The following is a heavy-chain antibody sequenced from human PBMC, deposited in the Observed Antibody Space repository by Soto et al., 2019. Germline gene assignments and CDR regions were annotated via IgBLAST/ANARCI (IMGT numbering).Heavy chain of an antibody. CDR2: ISYDGSNK. J-gene: IGHJ4*02. Sequence: QVQLVESGGGVVQPGRSLRLSCAASGFTFSSYAMHWVRQAPGKGLEWVAVISYDGSNKYYADSVKVRFTISRDNSKNTLYLQMNSLRAEDTAVYYCARGVYGGVVNYFDYWGQGTLVTVSS. D-gene: IGHD3-16*01. CDR1: GFTFSSYA. CDR3: ARGVYGGVVNYFDY. V-gene: IGHV3-30-3*01.